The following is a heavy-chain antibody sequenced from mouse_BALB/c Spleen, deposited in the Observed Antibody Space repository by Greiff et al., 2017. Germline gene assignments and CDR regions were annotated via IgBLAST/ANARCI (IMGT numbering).Heavy chain of an antibody. CDR2: ISYSGST. Sequence: DVKLVESGPGLVKPSQSLSLTCTVTGYSITSDYAWNWIRQFPGNKLEWMGYISYSGSTSYNPSLKSRISITRDTSKNQFFLQLNSVTTEDTATYYCARACPYAMDYWGQGTSVTVSS. CDR3: ARACPYAMDY. CDR1: GYSITSDYA. V-gene: IGHV3-2*02. J-gene: IGHJ4*01.